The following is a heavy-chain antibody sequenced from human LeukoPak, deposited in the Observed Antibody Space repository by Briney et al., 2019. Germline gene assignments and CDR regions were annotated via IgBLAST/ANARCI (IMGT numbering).Heavy chain of an antibody. CDR2: INTDGRST. CDR1: GFTLSNHW. V-gene: IGHV3-74*03. Sequence: GGSLRLSCTASGFTLSNHWMNWVRQAPGKGLVWVSRINTDGRSTTYADSVKGRFTISRDNAKNTLYLQMNSLKNEDTAVYYCARDRLWNSLDSWGQGTLVTVSS. D-gene: IGHD1-7*01. J-gene: IGHJ4*02. CDR3: ARDRLWNSLDS.